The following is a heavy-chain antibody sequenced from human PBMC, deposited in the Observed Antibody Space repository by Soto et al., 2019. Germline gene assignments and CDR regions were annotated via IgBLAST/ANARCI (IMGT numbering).Heavy chain of an antibody. CDR2: IMPLYAKP. D-gene: IGHD1-26*01. V-gene: IGHV1-69*01. J-gene: IGHJ6*02. CDR1: GGTFNTYT. Sequence: QVQLVQSGAEVKKPGSSVKVSCKASGGTFNTYTISWVRQVPGQGLEWMGGIMPLYAKPTYAQPFLGRLTIAADEHTSTVYMELSSLRSEDTALYSCASLNNWSSGDVRIDVWGRGTAVSVSS. CDR3: ASLNNWSSGDVRIDV.